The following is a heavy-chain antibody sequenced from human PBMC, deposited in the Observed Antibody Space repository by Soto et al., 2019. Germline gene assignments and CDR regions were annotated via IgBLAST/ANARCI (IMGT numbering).Heavy chain of an antibody. CDR1: GFTFSNYA. V-gene: IGHV3-30-3*01. D-gene: IGHD3-22*01. CDR3: ARTSTSGYYLSYFDY. CDR2: ISYDGSNK. Sequence: QVQLVESGGGVVQPGRSLRLSCAASGFTFSNYAMHWVRQAPGKGLEWVAVISYDGSNKYYADYVKGRFTISRDNSKNTLHLEMNGLRAEDTDVYYCARTSTSGYYLSYFDYWGKGTLVTVSS. J-gene: IGHJ4*02.